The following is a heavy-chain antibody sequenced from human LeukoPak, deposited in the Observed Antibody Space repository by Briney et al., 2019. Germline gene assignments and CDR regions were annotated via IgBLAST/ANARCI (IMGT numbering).Heavy chain of an antibody. J-gene: IGHJ6*02. Sequence: GGSLRLSCAASGFTVSSNYMSWVRQAPGKGLEWVANIKQDGSEKYYVDSVKGRFTISRDNAKNSLYLQMNSLRAEDTAVYYCARDDYYDSSGYYGHYGMDVWGQGTTVTVSS. CDR2: IKQDGSEK. CDR3: ARDDYYDSSGYYGHYGMDV. D-gene: IGHD3-22*01. CDR1: GFTVSSNY. V-gene: IGHV3-7*01.